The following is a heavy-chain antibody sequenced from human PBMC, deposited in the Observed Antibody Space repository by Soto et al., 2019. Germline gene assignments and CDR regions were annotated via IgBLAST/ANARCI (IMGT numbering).Heavy chain of an antibody. CDR1: GYTFTSYY. CDR3: ARVVCGGDCEYYYGMDV. CDR2: INPSDGST. V-gene: IGHV1-46*01. J-gene: IGHJ6*02. Sequence: ASVKVSCKASGYTFTSYYMHCVRQAPGQGLEWMGIINPSDGSTSYAQKFQGRVTITTDTSTSTAYMELSSLRSEDTAVYYCARVVCGGDCEYYYGMDVWGQGTTVTVSS. D-gene: IGHD2-21*02.